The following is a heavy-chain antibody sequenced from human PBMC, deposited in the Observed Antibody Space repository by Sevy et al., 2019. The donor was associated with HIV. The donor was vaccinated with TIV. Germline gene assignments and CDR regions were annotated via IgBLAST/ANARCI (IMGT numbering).Heavy chain of an antibody. CDR2: TYYRSKWYN. Sequence: SQTLSLTCAISGDSVSSNSAAWNWIRQSPSRGLEWLGRTYYRSKWYNDYAVNVKSRITINPDTSKNQFSLQLNSVTPEVTAVYYCARGDYSYASMGYYYGMDVWGQGTTVTVSS. V-gene: IGHV6-1*01. CDR3: ARGDYSYASMGYYYGMDV. J-gene: IGHJ6*02. CDR1: GDSVSSNSAA. D-gene: IGHD5-18*01.